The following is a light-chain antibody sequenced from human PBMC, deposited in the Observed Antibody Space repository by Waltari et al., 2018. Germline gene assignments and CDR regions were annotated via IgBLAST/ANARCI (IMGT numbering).Light chain of an antibody. Sequence: EAVMTQSPATLSVAPGARATLSCRASQSVTTNVAWYQQKPGQAPRLLIYGASTRATGVPVRFSGSGSGTEFTFTISSLQPEDVGVYYCQQYNNWPPLTFGGGTKVEIK. CDR2: GAS. CDR1: QSVTTN. J-gene: IGKJ4*01. V-gene: IGKV3-15*01. CDR3: QQYNNWPPLT.